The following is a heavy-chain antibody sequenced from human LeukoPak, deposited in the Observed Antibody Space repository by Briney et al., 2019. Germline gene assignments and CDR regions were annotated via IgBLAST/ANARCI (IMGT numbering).Heavy chain of an antibody. Sequence: PSETLSLTCTVSGGSISNYYWSWIRQPAGKGLEWIGRIYTSGSTNYSPSLKSRVTMSVDTSKNQFSLKLSSVTAADTAVYYCAREGSSSPYYYYGMDVWGQGTTVTVSS. J-gene: IGHJ6*02. CDR3: AREGSSSPYYYYGMDV. V-gene: IGHV4-4*07. CDR2: IYTSGST. D-gene: IGHD6-6*01. CDR1: GGSISNYY.